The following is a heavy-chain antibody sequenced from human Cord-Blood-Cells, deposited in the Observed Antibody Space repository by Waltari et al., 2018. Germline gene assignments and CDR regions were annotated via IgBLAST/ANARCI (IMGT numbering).Heavy chain of an antibody. Sequence: QVQLVQSGAEVKKPGASVKVSCKASGYTITSYAMHWVRQAPGQRLEWMGWINAGNGNTKYSQKFQGRVTITRDTSASTAYMELSSLRSEDTAVYYCARGGDYGDYAEYFQHWGQGTLVTVSS. D-gene: IGHD4-17*01. CDR1: GYTITSYA. V-gene: IGHV1-3*01. CDR3: ARGGDYGDYAEYFQH. J-gene: IGHJ1*01. CDR2: INAGNGNT.